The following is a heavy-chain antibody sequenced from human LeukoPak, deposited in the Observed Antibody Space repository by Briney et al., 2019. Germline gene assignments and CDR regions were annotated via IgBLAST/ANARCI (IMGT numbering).Heavy chain of an antibody. D-gene: IGHD5-24*01. CDR1: GGTFSSYA. CDR2: IIPILGIA. J-gene: IGHJ4*02. Sequence: ASVKVSCKASGGTFSSYAISWVRQAPGQGLEWMGRIIPILGIANYAQKFQGRVTITADKSTSTAYMELSSLRSEDTAVYYCARARRDGYNSPYYFDYWGQGTLVTVSS. V-gene: IGHV1-69*04. CDR3: ARARRDGYNSPYYFDY.